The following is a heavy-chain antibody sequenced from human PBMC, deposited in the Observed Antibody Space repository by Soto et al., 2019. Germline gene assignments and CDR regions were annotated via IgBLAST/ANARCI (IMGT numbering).Heavy chain of an antibody. D-gene: IGHD5-18*01. CDR1: GFTFSSYA. Sequence: GGSLRLSCAASGFTFSSYAMSWVRQAPGKGLEWVSVISGSGGSRYHADSVKGRFTISRDNSKNTLYLQMNSLRAEDTAVYYCAKAVDTAMAPRYDYWGQGTLVTVSS. V-gene: IGHV3-23*01. J-gene: IGHJ4*02. CDR3: AKAVDTAMAPRYDY. CDR2: ISGSGGSR.